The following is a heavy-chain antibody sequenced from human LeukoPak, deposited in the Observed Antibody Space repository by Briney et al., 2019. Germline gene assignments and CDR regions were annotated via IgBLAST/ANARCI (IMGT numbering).Heavy chain of an antibody. D-gene: IGHD2-2*01. J-gene: IGHJ6*02. Sequence: SVKVSCKASGGTFSSYAISWVRQAPGQGLEWMGRIISILGIANYAQKFQGRVTITADKSTSTAYMELSSLRSEDTAVYYCARGRYCSSTSCYEYYYYYYGMDVWGQGTTVTVSS. CDR3: ARGRYCSSTSCYEYYYYYYGMDV. V-gene: IGHV1-69*04. CDR1: GGTFSSYA. CDR2: IISILGIA.